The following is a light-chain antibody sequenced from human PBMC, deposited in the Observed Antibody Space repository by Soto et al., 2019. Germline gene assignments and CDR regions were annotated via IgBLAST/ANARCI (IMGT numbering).Light chain of an antibody. Sequence: AVQLTQSPSSLSASVGDRVTIDCRASQGIVTTLAWYQQKRGKPPKLLIYDVSILESGVPSRFSGSGSGRDFTLTITSLQPEDFATYYCQQFNNYPALGFGGGTKVDIK. V-gene: IGKV1D-13*01. J-gene: IGKJ4*01. CDR1: QGIVTT. CDR2: DVS. CDR3: QQFNNYPALG.